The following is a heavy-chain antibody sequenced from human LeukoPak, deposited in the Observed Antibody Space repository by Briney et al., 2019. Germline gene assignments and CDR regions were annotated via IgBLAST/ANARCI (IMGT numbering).Heavy chain of an antibody. J-gene: IGHJ4*02. D-gene: IGHD2-15*01. CDR2: IIPIFGTA. CDR1: GGTFSSYA. V-gene: IGHV1-69*01. CDR3: ASHYCSGGSCYLLAIDY. Sequence: SVKVSCKASGGTFSSYAISWVRQAPGQGLEWMGGIIPIFGTANYAQRFQGRVTITADESTSTAYMELSSLRSEDTAVYYCASHYCSGGSCYLLAIDYWGQGTLVTVSS.